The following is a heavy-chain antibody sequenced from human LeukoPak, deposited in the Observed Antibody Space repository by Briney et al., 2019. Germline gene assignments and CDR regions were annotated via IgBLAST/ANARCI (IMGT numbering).Heavy chain of an antibody. J-gene: IGHJ4*02. CDR2: IKQDGSEK. V-gene: IGHV3-7*01. CDR3: AREGPVARFDY. Sequence: GGSLRLSCAASGFTFSSYWMNWVRQAPGKGLEWVANIKQDGSEKYYVDSVKGRFTLSRDNAKNSLYLQMNSLRAEDTAVYYCAREGPVARFDYWGQGTLVTVSS. CDR1: GFTFSSYW. D-gene: IGHD6-19*01.